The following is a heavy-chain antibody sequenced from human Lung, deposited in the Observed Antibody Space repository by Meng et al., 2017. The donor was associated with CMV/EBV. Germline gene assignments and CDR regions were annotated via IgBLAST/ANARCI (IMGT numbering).Heavy chain of an antibody. CDR2: IDSDGRDI. CDR1: GFTLRRYW. J-gene: IGHJ4*02. V-gene: IGHV3-74*03. CDR3: ARGVAESLGWEMGY. D-gene: IGHD1-26*01. Sequence: EVQLVVSXGGLVQRGXSLRLSXAVSGFTLRRYWMHWVRQATGKGLEWVSRIDSDGRDITYADSVRGRFTISRDDAKNTLYLQMNSLRVEDTAVYYCARGVAESLGWEMGYWGQGTLVTVSS.